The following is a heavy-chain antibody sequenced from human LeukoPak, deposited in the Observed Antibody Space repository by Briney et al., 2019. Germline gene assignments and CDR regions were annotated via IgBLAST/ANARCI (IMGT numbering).Heavy chain of an antibody. D-gene: IGHD3-10*01. Sequence: ASVKVSCKASGYTFTGYYMHRVRQAPGQGLEWMGWINPNSGGTNYAQKFQGRVTMTRDTSISTAYMELSRLRSDDTAVYYCATLAPGVRQYDYWGQGTLVTVSS. CDR1: GYTFTGYY. V-gene: IGHV1-2*02. CDR2: INPNSGGT. CDR3: ATLAPGVRQYDY. J-gene: IGHJ4*02.